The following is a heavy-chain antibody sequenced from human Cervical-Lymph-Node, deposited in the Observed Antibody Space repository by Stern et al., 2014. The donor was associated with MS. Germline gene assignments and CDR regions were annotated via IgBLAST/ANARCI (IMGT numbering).Heavy chain of an antibody. CDR1: GFPFNSYN. D-gene: IGHD4-23*01. CDR2: ISYDGSNK. V-gene: IGHV3-30*18. J-gene: IGHJ6*02. Sequence: VQLLESGGGVVQPGRSLRLSCATSGFPFNSYNMHWVRQAPGKGLEWVALISYDGSNKYYADSVKGRFTLSRDDSRNTLYLQMSSLRPEDTAIYYCAKDWIDYGGLYGMDVWGQGTKVTVSS. CDR3: AKDWIDYGGLYGMDV.